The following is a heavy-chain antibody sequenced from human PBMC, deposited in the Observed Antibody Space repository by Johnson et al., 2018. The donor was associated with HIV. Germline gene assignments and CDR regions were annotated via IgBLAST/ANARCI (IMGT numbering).Heavy chain of an antibody. CDR1: GFTFNNYW. V-gene: IGHV3-7*03. CDR2: IKQDGSAN. D-gene: IGHD2-15*01. Sequence: VQLVESGGDLVQPGGSLRLSCAASGFTFNNYWMSWVRQAPGKGLEWVANIKQDGSANYYVDSVKGRFTISRDNSKSSLYLQMDSLRPEDTAFYFCARDQLGSKIEFSFYAFDMWGQGTLVTVSS. J-gene: IGHJ3*02. CDR3: ARDQLGSKIEFSFYAFDM.